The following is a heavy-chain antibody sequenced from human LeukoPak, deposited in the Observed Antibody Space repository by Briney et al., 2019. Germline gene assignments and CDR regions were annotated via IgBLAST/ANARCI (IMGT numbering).Heavy chain of an antibody. D-gene: IGHD6-6*01. CDR2: ISHDGRDT. CDR1: GFTFSTFP. V-gene: IGHV3-30*04. Sequence: PGGSLRLSCEASGFTFSTFPMHWVRQTPDKRLEWVAVISHDGRDTYYADSVKGRLTISRDNSKNTLYLQMNSLSPEDTAVVYCARVGRVSIYPSYMDVWGKGTTVIVSS. J-gene: IGHJ6*03. CDR3: ARVGRVSIYPSYMDV.